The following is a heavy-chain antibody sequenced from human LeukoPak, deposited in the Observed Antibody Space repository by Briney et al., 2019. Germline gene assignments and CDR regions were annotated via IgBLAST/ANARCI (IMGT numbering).Heavy chain of an antibody. J-gene: IGHJ6*02. Sequence: ASVKVSCRASGYTFTSYYMHWVRQAPGQGLEWMGIINPSGGSTSYAQKFQGRVTMTRDTSTSAVYMELSSLRSEDTAVYYCARGLPNYYYGMDVWGQGTTVTVSS. V-gene: IGHV1-46*01. CDR2: INPSGGST. CDR3: ARGLPNYYYGMDV. CDR1: GYTFTSYY. D-gene: IGHD5-12*01.